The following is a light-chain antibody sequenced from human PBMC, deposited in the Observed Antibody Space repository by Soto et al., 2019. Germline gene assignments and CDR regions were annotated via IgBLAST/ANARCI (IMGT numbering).Light chain of an antibody. J-gene: IGKJ1*01. CDR2: GAS. V-gene: IGKV3-15*01. Sequence: EIVMTQSPATLSVSPGERATLSCMASQSVGSNLAWYQQKPDQAPRLLIYGASTRATGIPARFSGSGSGTEFALTISSLQSEDFAVYYCQQYNNWPLTWTFGQGTKVDI. CDR3: QQYNNWPLTWT. CDR1: QSVGSN.